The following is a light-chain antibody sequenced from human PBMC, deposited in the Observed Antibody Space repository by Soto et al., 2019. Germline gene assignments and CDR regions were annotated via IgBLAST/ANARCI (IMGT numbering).Light chain of an antibody. CDR2: EVS. V-gene: IGLV2-14*01. Sequence: QSVLTQPASVSGSPGQSITISCTGTSSDVGGYNYVSWYQHHPGKAPKLMIYEVSNRPSGVSNRFSGSKSGNTASLTISGLQAEDEADYYCSSYTTSYTKVFGGGTKLTVL. J-gene: IGLJ3*02. CDR1: SSDVGGYNY. CDR3: SSYTTSYTKV.